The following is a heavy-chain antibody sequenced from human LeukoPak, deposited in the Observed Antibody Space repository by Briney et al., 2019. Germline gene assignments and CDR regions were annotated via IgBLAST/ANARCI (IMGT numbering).Heavy chain of an antibody. CDR3: AKVGLGNPDSSSWAFDY. J-gene: IGHJ4*02. D-gene: IGHD6-13*01. Sequence: ASVKVSCTTSGYTFSGLYMHWVRQAPGQGLEWVGWINPQRGGTKNAQKFQGRVTMTTDTSINTVYMELSSLKSDDTAVYYCAKVGLGNPDSSSWAFDYWGQGTLVTVSS. CDR2: INPQRGGT. V-gene: IGHV1-2*02. CDR1: GYTFSGLY.